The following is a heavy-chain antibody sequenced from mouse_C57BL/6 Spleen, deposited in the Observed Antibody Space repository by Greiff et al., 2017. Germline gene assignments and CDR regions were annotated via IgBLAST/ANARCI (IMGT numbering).Heavy chain of an antibody. CDR3: TRPPTGTGAMDY. CDR1: GYTFTDYE. D-gene: IGHD4-1*02. CDR2: IDPETGGT. J-gene: IGHJ4*01. V-gene: IGHV1-15*01. Sequence: VQLQQSGAELVRPGASVTLSCKASGYTFTDYEMHWVKQTPVHGLEWIGAIDPETGGTAYNQKFKGKAILTADKSSSTAYMELRSLTSEDSAVCYWTRPPTGTGAMDYWGQGTSVTVSS.